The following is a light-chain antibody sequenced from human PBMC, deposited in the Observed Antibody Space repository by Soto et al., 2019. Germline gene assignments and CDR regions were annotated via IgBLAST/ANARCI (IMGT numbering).Light chain of an antibody. CDR3: ASWDDSLNGVV. CDR2: YDD. V-gene: IGLV1-36*01. Sequence: QSVLTQPPSVSDAPRQRVTISCSGSRSNIGNNAVNWYQQFPGKAPKLLIYYDDLLSSGVSDRFSGSKSGTSASLAISGLQSEDEADYYCASWDDSLNGVVFGGGTKLTVL. J-gene: IGLJ2*01. CDR1: RSNIGNNA.